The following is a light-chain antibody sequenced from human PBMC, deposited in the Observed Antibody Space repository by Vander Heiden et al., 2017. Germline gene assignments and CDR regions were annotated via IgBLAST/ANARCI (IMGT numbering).Light chain of an antibody. Sequence: ILLTHTPGTLSLSPGDTAALSCRASHSISGNMLSWYRQKPGPAPRLIISDASNRATGIPDRFSASGSGTDFTLTISRLEHEDFAVYYCQQYGNSPLTFGGGTEVESK. V-gene: IGKV3-20*01. J-gene: IGKJ4*01. CDR1: HSISGNM. CDR3: QQYGNSPLT. CDR2: DAS.